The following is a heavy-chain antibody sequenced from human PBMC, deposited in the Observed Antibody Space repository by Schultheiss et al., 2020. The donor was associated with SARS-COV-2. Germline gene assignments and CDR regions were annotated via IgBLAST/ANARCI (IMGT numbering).Heavy chain of an antibody. V-gene: IGHV3-48*03. CDR2: ISSSGSTI. CDR1: GFTFSSYE. J-gene: IGHJ6*02. CDR3: ARVQYCSSTSCYRDYYYGMDV. D-gene: IGHD2-2*02. Sequence: GGSLRLSCAASGFTFSSYEMNWVRQAPGKGLEWVSYISSSGSTIYYADSVKGRFTISRDNAKNSLYLQMNSLRAEDTAVYYCARVQYCSSTSCYRDYYYGMDVWGQGTTVTVSS.